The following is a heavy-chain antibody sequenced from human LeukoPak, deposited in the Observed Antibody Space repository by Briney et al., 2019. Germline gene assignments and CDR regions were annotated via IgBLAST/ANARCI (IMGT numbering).Heavy chain of an antibody. Sequence: GGSLRLSCAASGFTFSSYSMNWVRQAPGKGLEWVSSISSSSSYIYYADSVKGRFTISRDNAKNSLYLQMNSLRAEDTAVYYCARGLKYSGYDSDYWGQGTLVTVSS. V-gene: IGHV3-21*01. CDR2: ISSSSSYI. CDR1: GFTFSSYS. CDR3: ARGLKYSGYDSDY. J-gene: IGHJ4*02. D-gene: IGHD5-12*01.